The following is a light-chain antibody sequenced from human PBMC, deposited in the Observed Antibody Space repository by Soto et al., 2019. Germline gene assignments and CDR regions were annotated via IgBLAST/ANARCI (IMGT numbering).Light chain of an antibody. Sequence: EIVMTQSPATLSVSPGERATLSCRASQSVSSNLAWYQQNPGQAPRLLIYGASTRATGIPARFSGSGSGTDFTLTINSLQSEDFAVYYCQQYNNWRFTFGPGTKVDI. CDR3: QQYNNWRFT. CDR2: GAS. CDR1: QSVSSN. V-gene: IGKV3-15*01. J-gene: IGKJ3*01.